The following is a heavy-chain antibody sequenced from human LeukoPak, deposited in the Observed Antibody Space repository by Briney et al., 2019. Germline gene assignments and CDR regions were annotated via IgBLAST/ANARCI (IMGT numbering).Heavy chain of an antibody. CDR1: GGSISSNNW. Sequence: SETLSLTCAVSGGSISSNNWWWSWVRQPPGKGLEWIGEIYHSGSTNYNPSLKSRVTISVDRSKNQFSLKLSSVTAADTAVYYCARGVDTAMVHDYWGQGTLVTVSS. CDR3: ARGVDTAMVHDY. J-gene: IGHJ4*02. CDR2: IYHSGST. V-gene: IGHV4-4*02. D-gene: IGHD5-18*01.